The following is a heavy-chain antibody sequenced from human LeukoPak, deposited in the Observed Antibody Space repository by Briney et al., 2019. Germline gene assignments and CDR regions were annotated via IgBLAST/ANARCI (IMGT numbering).Heavy chain of an antibody. V-gene: IGHV3-23*01. Sequence: GGSLRLSCAASGFTFSIYAMSWVRQAPGKGLQWVSSITSSGDGTYYADSVKGRFTISRDNSENMLYLQMNSLRAEDTAVYYCARETYFLDYWGQGTLVTVSS. D-gene: IGHD2/OR15-2a*01. CDR2: ITSSGDGT. J-gene: IGHJ4*02. CDR1: GFTFSIYA. CDR3: ARETYFLDY.